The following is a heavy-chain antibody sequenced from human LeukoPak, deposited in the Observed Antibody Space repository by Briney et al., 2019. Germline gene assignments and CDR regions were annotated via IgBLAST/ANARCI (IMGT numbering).Heavy chain of an antibody. J-gene: IGHJ6*02. V-gene: IGHV3-64*03. CDR1: GFPFSSYA. D-gene: IGHD2-15*01. CDR3: VRGYSFGPYATDV. CDR2: ISDSGGST. Sequence: PGGSLRLSCSASGFPFSSYAMHWVRQAPGKGLEYVSAISDSGGSTYYGDSVKGRFTISRDNSKNTLYLQMRSLRAEDTAVYFCVRGYSFGPYATDVWGQGTTVTASS.